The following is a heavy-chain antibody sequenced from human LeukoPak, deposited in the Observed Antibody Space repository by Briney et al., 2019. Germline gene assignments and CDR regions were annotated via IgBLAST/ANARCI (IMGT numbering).Heavy chain of an antibody. CDR1: GGSISSSNYC. V-gene: IGHV4-39*01. J-gene: IGHJ4*02. CDR2: IYSSGST. D-gene: IGHD2-15*01. CDR3: ASRWTYYFDY. Sequence: SETLSLTCTVSGGSISSSNYCWGWIRQPPGKGLEWIGSIYSSGSTYYNPSLKSRVTISVDTSKNQFSLKLSSVTAADTAVYYCASRWTYYFDYWGQGTLVTVSS.